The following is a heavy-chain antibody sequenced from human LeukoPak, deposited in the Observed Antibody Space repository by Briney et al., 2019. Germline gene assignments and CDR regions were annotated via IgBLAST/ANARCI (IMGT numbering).Heavy chain of an antibody. CDR2: ISSSGSTI. V-gene: IGHV3-11*01. Sequence: GGSLRLSCAASGFTFSDYYMSWIRQAPGKGLERVSYISSSGSTIYYADSVKGRFTISRDNAKNSLYLQMNSLRAEDTAVYYCATLYDFWSGYLDYWGQGTLVTVSS. CDR1: GFTFSDYY. J-gene: IGHJ4*02. D-gene: IGHD3-3*01. CDR3: ATLYDFWSGYLDY.